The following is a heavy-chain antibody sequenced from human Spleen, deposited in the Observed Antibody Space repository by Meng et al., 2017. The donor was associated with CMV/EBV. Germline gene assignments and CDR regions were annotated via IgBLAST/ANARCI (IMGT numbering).Heavy chain of an antibody. D-gene: IGHD3-22*01. CDR3: ARDGWDSSGYGVGALAFDY. CDR1: TFYTYW. CDR2: IDTDGSRA. J-gene: IGHJ4*02. V-gene: IGHV3-74*01. Sequence: TFYTYWMHWGRQAPGKGMVWVSRIDTDGSRATYADSVKGRFTISRDNAKNTLYLQMNSLRGEDTAMYYCARDGWDSSGYGVGALAFDYWGQGILVTVSS.